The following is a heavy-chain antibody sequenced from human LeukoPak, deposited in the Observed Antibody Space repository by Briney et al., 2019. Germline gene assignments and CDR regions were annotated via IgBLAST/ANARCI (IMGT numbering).Heavy chain of an antibody. J-gene: IGHJ4*02. CDR3: TRDRDYIAARLDY. CDR2: IRSKAYGGTT. Sequence: GGSLRLSCTAPGFTFGDYAMSWVRQAPGKGLGWVGFIRSKAYGGTTEYAASVKGRFTISRDDSKSIAYLQMNSLKTEDTAVYYCTRDRDYIAARLDYWGQGTLVTVSS. D-gene: IGHD6-6*01. V-gene: IGHV3-49*04. CDR1: GFTFGDYA.